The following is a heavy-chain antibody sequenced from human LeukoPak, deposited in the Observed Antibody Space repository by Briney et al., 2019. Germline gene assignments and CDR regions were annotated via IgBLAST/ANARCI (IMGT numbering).Heavy chain of an antibody. V-gene: IGHV1-69*04. CDR1: GGTFSSYT. J-gene: IGHJ3*02. D-gene: IGHD6-13*01. CDR3: ARDDSRSWEDAFDI. Sequence: ASVKVSCKASGGTFSSYTISWVRQAPGQGLEWMGRIIPILGIANYAQKFQGRVTITADKSTSTAYMELSSLRSEDTAVYYCARDDSRSWEDAFDIWGQGTMVTVSS. CDR2: IIPILGIA.